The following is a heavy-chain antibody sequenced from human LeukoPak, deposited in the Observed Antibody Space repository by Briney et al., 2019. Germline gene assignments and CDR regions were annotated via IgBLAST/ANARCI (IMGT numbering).Heavy chain of an antibody. CDR2: THGSEK. CDR1: GFIFSNYW. J-gene: IGHJ4*02. V-gene: IGHV3-7*03. Sequence: GGSLRLSCAASGFIFSNYWMSWVRQAPGKGLEWVANTHGSEKYYVDSVKGRFTISRDNAKNSLYLQVNSLRVEDTAVYYCARETPYGSLTFDYWGQGTLVTVSS. CDR3: ARETPYGSLTFDY. D-gene: IGHD3-10*01.